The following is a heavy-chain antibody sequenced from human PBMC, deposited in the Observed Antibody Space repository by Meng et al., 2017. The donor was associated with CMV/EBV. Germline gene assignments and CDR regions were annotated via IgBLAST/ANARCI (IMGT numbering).Heavy chain of an antibody. Sequence: QVQLVQSGAEVKKPGASVKVSCKASGYTFTSYGISWVRQAPGQGLEWMRGIIPIFGTANYAQKFQGRVTMTTDTSTSTAYMELRSLRSDDTAVYYCARDSAVGATTFDYWGQGTLVTVSS. CDR1: GYTFTSYG. CDR3: ARDSAVGATTFDY. J-gene: IGHJ4*02. D-gene: IGHD1-26*01. CDR2: IIPIFGTA. V-gene: IGHV1-18*01.